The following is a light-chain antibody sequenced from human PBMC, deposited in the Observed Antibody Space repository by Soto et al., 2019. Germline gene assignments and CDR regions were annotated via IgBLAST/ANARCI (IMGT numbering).Light chain of an antibody. CDR2: DAS. V-gene: IGKV1-5*01. J-gene: IGKJ4*01. Sequence: DIQSSKCAFTLTASVGDRVTITCRTSQSISSWLSWYQLRPGKAPKLLISDASNLKSGVPSRFSGSGSGTEFTLTISCLQSDDFASYYCQQHKSYPLTFGGGTKVDIK. CDR1: QSISSW. CDR3: QQHKSYPLT.